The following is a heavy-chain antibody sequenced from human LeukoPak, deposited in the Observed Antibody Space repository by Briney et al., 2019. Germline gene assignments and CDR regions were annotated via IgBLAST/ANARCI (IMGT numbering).Heavy chain of an antibody. CDR3: ARDESSRVTSYYYDSSGYYRY. J-gene: IGHJ4*02. CDR1: GYTFTGYY. D-gene: IGHD3-22*01. CDR2: INPNSGGT. V-gene: IGHV1-2*04. Sequence: ASVKVSCKASGYTFTGYYMHWVRQAPGQGLEWMGWINPNSGGTNYAQKFQGWVTMTRDTSISTAYMELSRLRSDDMAVYYCARDESSRVTSYYYDSSGYYRYWGQGTLVTVSS.